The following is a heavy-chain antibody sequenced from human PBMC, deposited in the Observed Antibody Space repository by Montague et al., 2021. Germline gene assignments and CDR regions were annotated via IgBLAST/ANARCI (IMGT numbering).Heavy chain of an antibody. CDR2: MFHGGAT. V-gene: IGHV4-59*01. J-gene: IGHJ5*02. CDR1: SGSIFHAH. CDR3: AKQDYFVSGTYYKGFDP. Sequence: SETLSLTCTVSSGSIFHAHWSWVRQPPGKGLEWLGYMFHGGATSNNPSLKSRVTMSIDTSTNQFSLKLSFVTAADTAVYYCAKQDYFVSGTYYKGFDPWGQGILVTVSS. D-gene: IGHD3-10*01.